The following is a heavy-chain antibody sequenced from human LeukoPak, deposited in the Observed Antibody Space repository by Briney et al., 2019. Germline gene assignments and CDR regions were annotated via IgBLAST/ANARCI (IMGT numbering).Heavy chain of an antibody. CDR1: GGSISRSSYD. J-gene: IGHJ3*02. D-gene: IGHD3-22*01. V-gene: IGHV4-39*01. CDR3: ARHFSEFNMIVVVHDAFDI. CDR2: IYDSGSP. Sequence: PSETLSLTCTVSGGSISRSSYDWGWIRQPPGKGLEWFGSIYDSGSPYYTPPPKIRVTISVDTSKNQFSLKLSSVTAADTAVYYCARHFSEFNMIVVVHDAFDIWGQGTMVTVSS.